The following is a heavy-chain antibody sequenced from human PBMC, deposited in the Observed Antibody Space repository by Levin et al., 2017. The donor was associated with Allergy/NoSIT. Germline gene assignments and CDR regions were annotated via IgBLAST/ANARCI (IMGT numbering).Heavy chain of an antibody. Sequence: GGSLRLSCKASGGTFSSYAISWVRQAPGQGLEWMGGIIPIFGTANYAQKFQGRVTITADESTSTAYMELSSLRSEDTAVYYCARVSVFHSFDIWGQGTMVTVSS. CDR2: IIPIFGTA. J-gene: IGHJ3*02. CDR1: GGTFSSYA. CDR3: ARVSVFHSFDI. D-gene: IGHD1-14*01. V-gene: IGHV1-69*01.